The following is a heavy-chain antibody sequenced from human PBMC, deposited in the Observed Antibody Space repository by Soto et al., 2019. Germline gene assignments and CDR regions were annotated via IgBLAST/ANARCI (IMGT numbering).Heavy chain of an antibody. J-gene: IGHJ5*02. CDR2: INHIGST. V-gene: IGHV4-34*01. CDR1: GGSFSRYY. CDR3: ASSRRPQLVRRNWFDP. D-gene: IGHD6-13*01. Sequence: QVQLQQWGAGLLKPSETLSLTCAVYGGSFSRYYWSWIRQPPGQGLERVGEINHIGSTDYNPSLTSRVIMSVDTSKNPFAPNLSSVTAADMAVYYCASSRRPQLVRRNWFDPWGQGTLVTVSS.